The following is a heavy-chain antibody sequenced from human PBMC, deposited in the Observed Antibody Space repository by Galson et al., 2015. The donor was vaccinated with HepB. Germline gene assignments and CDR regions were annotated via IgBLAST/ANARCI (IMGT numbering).Heavy chain of an antibody. CDR1: GFTFSSYG. CDR3: ARDYGSGSYYMTYYYGMDV. CDR2: IWYDGSNK. J-gene: IGHJ6*02. V-gene: IGHV3-33*01. D-gene: IGHD3-10*01. Sequence: SLRLSCAASGFTFSSYGMHWVRQAPGKGLEWVAVIWYDGSNKYYADSVKGRFTISRDNSKNTLYLQMNSLRAEDTAVYYCARDYGSGSYYMTYYYGMDVWGQGTTVTVSS.